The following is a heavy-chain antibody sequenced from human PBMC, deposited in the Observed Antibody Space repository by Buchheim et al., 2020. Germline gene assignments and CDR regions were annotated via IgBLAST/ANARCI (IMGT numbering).Heavy chain of an antibody. D-gene: IGHD6-19*01. Sequence: QVQLQQWGAGLLKPSETLSLTCAVYGGSFSGYYWSWIRQPPGKGLEWIGEINHSGSTNYNPSLKSRVTISVDTSKNQFSLKLSSVTAADTAVYYCARGTHSGAVAGYYYYYMDVWGKGTT. J-gene: IGHJ6*03. V-gene: IGHV4-34*01. CDR2: INHSGST. CDR1: GGSFSGYY. CDR3: ARGTHSGAVAGYYYYYMDV.